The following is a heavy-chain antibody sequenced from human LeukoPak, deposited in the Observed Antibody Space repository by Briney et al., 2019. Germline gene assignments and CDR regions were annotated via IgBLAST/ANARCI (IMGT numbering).Heavy chain of an antibody. CDR1: GGSFSGYY. V-gene: IGHV4-34*01. CDR2: INHSGST. Sequence: SETLSLTCAVYGGSFSGYYWSWIRQPPGKGLEWIGEINHSGSTNYNPSLKSRVTISVDTSKNQFSLKLSSVTAADTAVYYCARHPLYGSLDYWRQGTLVTVSS. CDR3: ARHPLYGSLDY. J-gene: IGHJ4*02. D-gene: IGHD3-10*01.